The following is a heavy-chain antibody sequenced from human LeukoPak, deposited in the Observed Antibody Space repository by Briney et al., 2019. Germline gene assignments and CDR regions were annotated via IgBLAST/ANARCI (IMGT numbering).Heavy chain of an antibody. V-gene: IGHV3-48*03. CDR2: ISGSGNTI. CDR1: GFTFSK. Sequence: PGGSLRLSCAASGFTFSKMNWVRQAPGKGREWISYISGSGNTIYYAESVKGRFTISRDSAKNSLYLQMNSLRAEDTAIYYCARDPHCGGGWYYDYGLDVWGQGTTVTVSS. J-gene: IGHJ6*02. D-gene: IGHD2-21*02. CDR3: ARDPHCGGGWYYDYGLDV.